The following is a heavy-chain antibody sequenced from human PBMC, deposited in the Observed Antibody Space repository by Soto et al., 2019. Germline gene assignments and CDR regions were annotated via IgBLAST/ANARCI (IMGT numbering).Heavy chain of an antibody. Sequence: ASVKVSCKASGYTFTSFAMQWVRRAPGQRLEWMGWINAGNGHTKYSQKFQGRVTITRDTFARTAYMELSSLRSEDTAVYYCARVMTGYSSGWYYFDYWGQGTLVTVSS. CDR2: INAGNGHT. V-gene: IGHV1-3*01. CDR3: ARVMTGYSSGWYYFDY. CDR1: GYTFTSFA. D-gene: IGHD6-19*01. J-gene: IGHJ4*02.